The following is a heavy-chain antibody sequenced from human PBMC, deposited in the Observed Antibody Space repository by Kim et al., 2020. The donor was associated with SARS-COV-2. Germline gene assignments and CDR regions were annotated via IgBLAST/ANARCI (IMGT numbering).Heavy chain of an antibody. V-gene: IGHV3-21*01. CDR2: IEISTGYM. J-gene: IGHJ5*02. Sequence: FSTYTINWVRQAPGKGLEWVSSIEISTGYMYYGDSVKGRFTISRDNAKNAVYLQMNSLRAEDTAVYYCATDRGGDYDYSYNWLDPWGQGTLAT. CDR3: ATDRGGDYDYSYNWLDP. D-gene: IGHD3-16*01. CDR1: FSTYT.